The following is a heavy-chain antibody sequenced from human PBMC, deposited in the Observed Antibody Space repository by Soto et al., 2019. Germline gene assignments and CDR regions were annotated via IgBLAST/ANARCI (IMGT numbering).Heavy chain of an antibody. D-gene: IGHD2-15*01. CDR1: GDTFTSYG. J-gene: IGHJ4*02. CDR2: ISAYNGNT. CDR3: VVAAQPYYFDY. Sequence: ASVKVSCKASGDTFTSYGISWVRQAPGQGLEWMGWISAYNGNTNYAQKLQGRVTMTTDTSTSTAYMELRSLRSDDTAVYYCVVAAQPYYFDYWGQGILVTVSS. V-gene: IGHV1-18*01.